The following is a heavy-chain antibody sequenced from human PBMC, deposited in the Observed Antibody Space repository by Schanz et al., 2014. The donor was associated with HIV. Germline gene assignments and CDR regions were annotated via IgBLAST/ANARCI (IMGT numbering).Heavy chain of an antibody. D-gene: IGHD2-15*01. CDR2: ISGSSIT. V-gene: IGHV3-NL1*01. Sequence: QVQLVESGGGVVQPGRSLRLSCAASGFTFSSYDMHWVRQAPGKGLEWVSAISGSSITYSADSVKGRFTISRDNSKNTLYLQMNSLRAEDTAVYYCALSRPSGYGGSWYFDLWGRGTLVAVSS. CDR3: ALSRPSGYGGSWYFDL. J-gene: IGHJ2*01. CDR1: GFTFSSYD.